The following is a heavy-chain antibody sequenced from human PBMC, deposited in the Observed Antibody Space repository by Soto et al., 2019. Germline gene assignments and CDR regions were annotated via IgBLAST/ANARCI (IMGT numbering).Heavy chain of an antibody. D-gene: IGHD3-22*01. J-gene: IGHJ5*02. Sequence: SETLSLTCTVSGGSFSSSTYYWGWIRQPPGKGLEWIGSMYSGGNTYYNPSLKSRVTVSVDTSKNHFSLKLTSVTAADTAMYYCARQPYDSTVYYYGAWGQGTLVTVPS. CDR3: ARQPYDSTVYYYGA. CDR2: MYSGGNT. CDR1: GGSFSSSTYY. V-gene: IGHV4-39*01.